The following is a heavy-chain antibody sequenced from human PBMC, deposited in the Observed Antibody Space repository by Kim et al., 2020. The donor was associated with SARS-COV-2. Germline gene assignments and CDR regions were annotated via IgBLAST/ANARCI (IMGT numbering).Heavy chain of an antibody. D-gene: IGHD3-22*01. V-gene: IGHV3-9*01. Sequence: GGSLRLSCAASGCTFDDYAMHWVRQASGKGLEWVSGISWNSGSIGYADSVKGRFTISRDNAKNSLYLQMNSLRAEDTALYYCARTYYYDSSGYPFDYWGQGTLVTVSS. CDR2: ISWNSGSI. CDR3: ARTYYYDSSGYPFDY. CDR1: GCTFDDYA. J-gene: IGHJ4*02.